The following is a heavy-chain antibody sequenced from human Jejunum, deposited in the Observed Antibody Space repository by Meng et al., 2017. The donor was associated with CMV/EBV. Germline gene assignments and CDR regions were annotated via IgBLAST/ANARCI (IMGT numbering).Heavy chain of an antibody. V-gene: IGHV5-51*01. CDR3: ARQTGYHQLYFYYPMDV. D-gene: IGHD5-18*01. CDR2: IYPGDSDT. J-gene: IGHJ6*02. CDR1: FTKYW. Sequence: FTKYWIGWVRQMPGKGLEWMGLIYPGDSDTRYSPSYEGHVIISADKSISTAYLQWSSLEASDTGVYYCARQTGYHQLYFYYPMDVWGQGTTVTVSS.